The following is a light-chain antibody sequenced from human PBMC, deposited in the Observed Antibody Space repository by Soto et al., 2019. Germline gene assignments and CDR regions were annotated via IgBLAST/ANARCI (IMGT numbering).Light chain of an antibody. CDR2: GAS. Sequence: EVVLTQSPDTLSLSPGERATLSCRASQSISSDYLVWYQQKPGQAPRLLIYGASSRATGIPDRFSGSGSGTEFTLTISSLQSEDFAVYYCQQYYDWPLTFGGGTKVDIK. CDR3: QQYYDWPLT. J-gene: IGKJ4*01. V-gene: IGKV3-20*01. CDR1: QSISSDY.